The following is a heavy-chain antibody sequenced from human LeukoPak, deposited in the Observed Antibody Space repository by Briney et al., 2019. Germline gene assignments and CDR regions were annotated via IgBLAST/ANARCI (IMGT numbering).Heavy chain of an antibody. CDR3: ATYYDILTGPPNGWFDP. Sequence: SETLSLTCAVYGGSFSGYYWSRIRQPPGKGLEWIGEINHSGSTNYNPSLKSRVTISVDTSKNQFSLKLSSVTAADTAVYYCATYYDILTGPPNGWFDPWGQGTLVTVSS. CDR1: GGSFSGYY. CDR2: INHSGST. J-gene: IGHJ5*02. V-gene: IGHV4-34*01. D-gene: IGHD3-9*01.